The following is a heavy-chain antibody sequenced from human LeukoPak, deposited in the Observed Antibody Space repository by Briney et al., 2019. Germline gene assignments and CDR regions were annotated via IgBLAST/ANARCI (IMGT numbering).Heavy chain of an antibody. J-gene: IGHJ4*02. CDR1: GFTFSSYA. Sequence: GGSLRLSCAASGFTFSSYAMSWVRQASGKGLEWVSAISGSGGSTYYADSVKGRFTISRDNSKNTLYLQMNSLRAEDTAVYYCAKGQTPYLNNFDYWGQGTLVTVSS. CDR2: ISGSGGST. CDR3: AKGQTPYLNNFDY. V-gene: IGHV3-23*01.